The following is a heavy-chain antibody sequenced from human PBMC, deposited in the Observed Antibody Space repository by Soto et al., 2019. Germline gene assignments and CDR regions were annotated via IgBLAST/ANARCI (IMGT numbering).Heavy chain of an antibody. CDR3: ARGTVTQEYYFDY. J-gene: IGHJ4*02. CDR2: IYYSGST. Sequence: TLSLTCTVSGGSISSGGYYWSWIRQHPGKGLEWIGYIYYSGSTYYNPSLKSRVTISVDTSKNQFSLKLSSVTAADTAVYYCARGTVTQEYYFDYWGQGTLVTVPS. V-gene: IGHV4-31*03. D-gene: IGHD4-17*01. CDR1: GGSISSGGYY.